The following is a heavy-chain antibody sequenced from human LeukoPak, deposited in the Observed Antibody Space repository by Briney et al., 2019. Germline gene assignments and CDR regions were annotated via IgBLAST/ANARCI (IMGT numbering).Heavy chain of an antibody. CDR3: AKDQDIVVVPAAPKSGYFDY. J-gene: IGHJ4*02. Sequence: GGSLRLSCAASGFTFSSYGMHWVRQALGKGLEWVAFIRYDGSNKYYADSVKGRFTISRDNSKNTLYLQMNSLRAEDTAVYYCAKDQDIVVVPAAPKSGYFDYWGQGTLVTVSS. CDR2: IRYDGSNK. CDR1: GFTFSSYG. D-gene: IGHD2-2*01. V-gene: IGHV3-30*02.